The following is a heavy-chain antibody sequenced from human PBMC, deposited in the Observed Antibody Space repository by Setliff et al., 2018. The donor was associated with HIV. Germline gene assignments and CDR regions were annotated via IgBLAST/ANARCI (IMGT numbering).Heavy chain of an antibody. V-gene: IGHV3-7*01. Sequence: PGGSLRLSCAASGFTFSSYWMSWVRQAPGKGLEWVANIKQDGSEKYYVDSVKGRFTISRDNAKNSLYLQMNSLRAEDTAVYYCARDSSYYYDSSGQTPGAFDIWGQGTMVTVSS. CDR3: ARDSSYYYDSSGQTPGAFDI. D-gene: IGHD3-22*01. CDR2: IKQDGSEK. CDR1: GFTFSSYW. J-gene: IGHJ3*02.